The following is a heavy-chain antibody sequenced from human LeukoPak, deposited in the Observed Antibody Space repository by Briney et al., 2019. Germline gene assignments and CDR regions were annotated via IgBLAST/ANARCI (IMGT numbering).Heavy chain of an antibody. CDR1: GYTFTSYG. V-gene: IGHV1-18*01. CDR3: ARAFRIYYYDSSGPGHFDY. D-gene: IGHD3-22*01. J-gene: IGHJ4*02. Sequence: ASVKVSCKASGYTFTSYGISWVRQAPGQGLEWMGWISAYNGNTNYAQKLQGRVTMTTDTSTSTAYMELRSLRSDDTAVYYRARAFRIYYYDSSGPGHFDYWGQGTLVTVSS. CDR2: ISAYNGNT.